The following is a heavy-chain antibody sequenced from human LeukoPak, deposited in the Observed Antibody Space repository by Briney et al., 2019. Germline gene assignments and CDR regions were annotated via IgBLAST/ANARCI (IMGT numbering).Heavy chain of an antibody. CDR2: IWHDGSHK. V-gene: IGHV3-33*01. Sequence: GRSLRLSCAASGFAFNTYAMHWVRPAPGKGLEWVALIWHDGSHKFYIDSVRGRFTISRDNSRNTVYLQMNGLRAEDTAVYYCARKIFGSGSYPDYWGQGTLVTVSS. CDR3: ARKIFGSGSYPDY. J-gene: IGHJ4*02. D-gene: IGHD3-10*01. CDR1: GFAFNTYA.